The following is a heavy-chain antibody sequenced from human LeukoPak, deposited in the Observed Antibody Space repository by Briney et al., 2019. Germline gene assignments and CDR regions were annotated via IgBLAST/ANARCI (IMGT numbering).Heavy chain of an antibody. CDR3: AREGNAFDI. D-gene: IGHD3-10*01. J-gene: IGHJ3*02. CDR2: IYYSGST. CDR1: GYSIRSGFY. Sequence: PSETLSLTCSVSGYSIRSGFYWAWIRQSPGKGLEWIGYIYYSGSTNYNPSLKSRVTISVDTSENQFSLKLSSVTAADTAVYYCAREGNAFDIWGQGTMVTVSS. V-gene: IGHV4-61*01.